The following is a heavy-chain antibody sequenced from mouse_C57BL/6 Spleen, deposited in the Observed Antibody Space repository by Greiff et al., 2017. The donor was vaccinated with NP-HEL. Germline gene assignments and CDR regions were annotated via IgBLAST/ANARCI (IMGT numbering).Heavy chain of an antibody. CDR1: GYSITSGYY. CDR2: ISYDGSN. V-gene: IGHV3-6*01. D-gene: IGHD4-1*01. Sequence: ESGPGLVKPSQSLSLTCSVSGYSITSGYYWNWIRQFPGNKLEWMGYISYDGSNNYNPSLKNRISITRDRSQNQFFLKLNSVTTEDTATSNCALTGPLGYWGQGTTLTVSS. J-gene: IGHJ2*01. CDR3: ALTGPLGY.